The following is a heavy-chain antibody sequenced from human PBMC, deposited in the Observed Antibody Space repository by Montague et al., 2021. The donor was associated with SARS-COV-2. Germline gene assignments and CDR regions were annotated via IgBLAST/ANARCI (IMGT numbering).Heavy chain of an antibody. CDR2: INGDGSET. D-gene: IGHD6-19*01. CDR1: GFTFNGYW. V-gene: IGHV3-74*01. J-gene: IGHJ4*02. CDR3: VRASLIKARIAVAGTTVY. Sequence: SLRLSCAASGFTFNGYWMHWVRQAPGKGLVWLSHINGDGSETNYADSVKGRFAISRDNSKNTLYLQMNSLRAEDTAVYYCVRASLIKARIAVAGTTVYWGQGTLVTISS.